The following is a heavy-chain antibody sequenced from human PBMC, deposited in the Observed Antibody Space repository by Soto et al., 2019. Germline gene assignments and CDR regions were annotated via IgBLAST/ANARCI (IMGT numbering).Heavy chain of an antibody. CDR3: AKGGYLGTVAPDRFAFDI. Sequence: QVQLVESGGGVVQPGGSLRLSCAASGFPFSSYGIHWVRQAPGKGLEWVSVISNDGNYKYYAESVKGRFTISRENSKNTLYMQLYSLRAEDTAVYYCAKGGYLGTVAPDRFAFDIWGQETVVTVSS. V-gene: IGHV3-30*18. D-gene: IGHD4-4*01. CDR2: ISNDGNYK. J-gene: IGHJ3*02. CDR1: GFPFSSYG.